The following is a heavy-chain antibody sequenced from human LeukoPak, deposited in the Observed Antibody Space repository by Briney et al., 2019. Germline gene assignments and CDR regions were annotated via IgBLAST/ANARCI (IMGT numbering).Heavy chain of an antibody. CDR3: AKDPMYCSSTSCWGYMDV. CDR1: GFTFSSYA. J-gene: IGHJ6*03. V-gene: IGHV3-23*01. D-gene: IGHD2-2*01. Sequence: HPGGSLRLSCAASGFTFSSYAMSWVRQAPGKGLEWVSAISGSGGSTYYADSVKGRFTISRDNSKNTLYLQMNSLRAEDTAVYYCAKDPMYCSSTSCWGYMDVWGKGTTVTVSS. CDR2: ISGSGGST.